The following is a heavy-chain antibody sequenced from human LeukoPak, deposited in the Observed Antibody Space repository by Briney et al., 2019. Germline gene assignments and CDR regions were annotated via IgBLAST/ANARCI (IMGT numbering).Heavy chain of an antibody. CDR2: ISSSGGST. V-gene: IGHV3-23*01. D-gene: IGHD3-3*01. J-gene: IGHJ4*02. CDR3: AKGGEDFWSGPKY. Sequence: GGSLRLSCAASGFTFSSHAMSWVRQAPGKGLEWVSGISSSGGSTYLADSAKGRFTISRDNSKNTLYLQMNSLRAEDTAVYYCAKGGEDFWSGPKYWGQGTLVTVSS. CDR1: GFTFSSHA.